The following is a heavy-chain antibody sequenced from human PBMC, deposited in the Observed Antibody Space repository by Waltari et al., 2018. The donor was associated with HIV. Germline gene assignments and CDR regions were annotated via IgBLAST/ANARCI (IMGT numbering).Heavy chain of an antibody. J-gene: IGHJ6*02. Sequence: QVQLQQWGAGLLKPSETLSLTCAVYGGSFSGYYWSWIRQPPGKGLEWLGEINHTGSANYNPTLNSRVTRSVDTSKTQFSLKLSCVTAADTAVYDGARGSNWNSYYYYYGMDVWGQGTTVTVSS. CDR1: GGSFSGYY. D-gene: IGHD1-7*01. V-gene: IGHV4-34*01. CDR3: ARGSNWNSYYYYYGMDV. CDR2: INHTGSA.